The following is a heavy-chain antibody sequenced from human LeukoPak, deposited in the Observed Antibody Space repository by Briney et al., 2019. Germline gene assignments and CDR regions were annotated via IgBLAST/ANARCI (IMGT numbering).Heavy chain of an antibody. J-gene: IGHJ3*02. CDR2: INHSGST. CDR1: GGSFSGYY. CDR3: ARERGTYSHAFDI. V-gene: IGHV4-34*01. Sequence: SETLSLTCTVSGGSFSGYYWSWIRQPPGKGLEWIGEINHSGSTNYNPSLKSRVTISVDTSKNQFSLKLSSVTAADTAVYYCARERGTYSHAFDIWGQGTMVTVSS. D-gene: IGHD1-1*01.